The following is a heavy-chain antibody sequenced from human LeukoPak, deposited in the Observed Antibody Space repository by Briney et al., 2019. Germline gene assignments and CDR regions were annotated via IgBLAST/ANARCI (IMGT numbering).Heavy chain of an antibody. Sequence: SETLSLTCTVSGGSISSGDYYWSWIRQPPGKGLEWIGYIYYSGSTYYNPSLKSRVTISVDTSKNQFSLKLSSVTAADTAVYYCARDRLEGYYYGMDVWGKGTTVTVSS. CDR3: ARDRLEGYYYGMDV. CDR2: IYYSGST. J-gene: IGHJ6*04. V-gene: IGHV4-30-4*01. CDR1: GGSISSGDYY. D-gene: IGHD6-25*01.